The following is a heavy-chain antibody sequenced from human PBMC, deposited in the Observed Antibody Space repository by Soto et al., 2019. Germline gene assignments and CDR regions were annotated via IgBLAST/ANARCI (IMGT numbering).Heavy chain of an antibody. CDR3: TTVVELLGEGTYFDH. CDR1: GFTFSNAW. CDR2: IKSKTDGGTT. D-gene: IGHD3-16*01. J-gene: IGHJ4*02. V-gene: IGHV3-15*01. Sequence: PGVSLRLSCAASGFTFSNAWMSWVRQAPGKGLEWVGRIKSKTDGGTTDYAAPVKGRFTISRDDSKNTLYLQMNSLKTEDTAVYYRTTVVELLGEGTYFDHWGQGTLVTVSS.